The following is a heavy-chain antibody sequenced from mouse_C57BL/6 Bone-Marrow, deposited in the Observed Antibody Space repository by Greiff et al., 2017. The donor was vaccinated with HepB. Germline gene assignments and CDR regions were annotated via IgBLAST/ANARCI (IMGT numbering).Heavy chain of an antibody. CDR1: GFTFSSYA. D-gene: IGHD1-1*01. V-gene: IGHV5-4*01. CDR3: AREGYYGPDY. Sequence: EVKLVESGGGLVKPGGSLKLSCAASGFTFSSYAMSWVRQTPEKRLEWVATISDGGSYTYYPDNVKGRFTISRDNAKNNLYLQMSHLKSEDTAMYYCAREGYYGPDYWGQGTTLTVSS. J-gene: IGHJ2*01. CDR2: ISDGGSYT.